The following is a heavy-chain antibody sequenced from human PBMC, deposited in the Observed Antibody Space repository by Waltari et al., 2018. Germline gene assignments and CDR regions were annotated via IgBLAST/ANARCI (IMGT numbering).Heavy chain of an antibody. J-gene: IGHJ4*02. CDR2: IIPILGIA. D-gene: IGHD5-12*01. CDR1: GGTFSSYA. V-gene: IGHV1-69*04. CDR3: ARIPTRGATTY. Sequence: QVQLVQSGAEVKKPGSSVKVSCKASGGTFSSYAISWGRQDRGEGLGWMGGIIPILGIANYVQKCQSRVTITADESTSTAYMELSSLRSEDTAGDCCARIPTRGATTYWGQGTLVTVSS.